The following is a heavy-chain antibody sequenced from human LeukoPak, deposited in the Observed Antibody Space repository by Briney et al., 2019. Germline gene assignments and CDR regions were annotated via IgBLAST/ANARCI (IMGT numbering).Heavy chain of an antibody. V-gene: IGHV4-38-2*02. CDR3: AFFAVNEMGDVFDI. CDR1: GYSISSGYY. Sequence: SETLSLTCTVSGYSISSGYYWGWIRQPPGKGLEWIGSIYHSGSTYYNPSLKSRVTISVDTSKNQFSVKLNSVTAADTAAYYCAFFAVNEMGDVFDIWGQGTMVTVSS. D-gene: IGHD2-8*01. J-gene: IGHJ3*02. CDR2: IYHSGST.